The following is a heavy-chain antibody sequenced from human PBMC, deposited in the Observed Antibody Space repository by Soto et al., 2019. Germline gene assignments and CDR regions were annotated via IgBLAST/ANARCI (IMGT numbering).Heavy chain of an antibody. V-gene: IGHV3-23*01. CDR1: GFTFSSYA. CDR2: ISGSGGST. J-gene: IGHJ4*02. CDR3: ARDSETSSSWSLDY. Sequence: PGGSLRLSCAASGFTFSSYAMSWVRQAPGRGLEWVSAISGSGGSTYYADSVKGRFTISRDNSKNTLYLQMNSLRVEDTAVYYCARDSETSSSWSLDYWGQGTLVTSPQ. D-gene: IGHD6-13*01.